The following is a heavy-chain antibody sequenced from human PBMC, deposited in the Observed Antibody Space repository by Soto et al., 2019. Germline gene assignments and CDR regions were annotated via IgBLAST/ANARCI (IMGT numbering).Heavy chain of an antibody. Sequence: VKVSCKASGYTFTSYGISWVRQAPGQGLEWMGWISAYNGNTNYAQKLQGRVTMTTDTSTSTAYMELRSLRSDDTAVYYCARGLIFGVVNRIYYYMDVWGKGTTVTVSS. V-gene: IGHV1-18*01. D-gene: IGHD3-3*01. J-gene: IGHJ6*03. CDR3: ARGLIFGVVNRIYYYMDV. CDR2: ISAYNGNT. CDR1: GYTFTSYG.